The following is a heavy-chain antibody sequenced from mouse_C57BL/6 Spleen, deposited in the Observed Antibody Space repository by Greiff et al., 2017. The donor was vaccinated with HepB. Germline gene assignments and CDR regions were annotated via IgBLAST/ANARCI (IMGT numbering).Heavy chain of an antibody. J-gene: IGHJ2*01. Sequence: LVESGAELVRPGPSVKMSCKASGYTFTNYWIGWAKQRPGHGLEWIGDIYPGGGYTNYNEKFKGKATLTADKSSSTAYMQFSSLTSEDSAIYYCARKSDGSLFDYWGQGTTLTVSS. CDR1: GYTFTNYW. CDR3: ARKSDGSLFDY. V-gene: IGHV1-63*01. CDR2: IYPGGGYT. D-gene: IGHD1-1*01.